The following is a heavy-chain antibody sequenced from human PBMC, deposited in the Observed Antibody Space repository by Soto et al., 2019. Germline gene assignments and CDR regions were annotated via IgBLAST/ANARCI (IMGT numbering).Heavy chain of an antibody. V-gene: IGHV3-15*01. CDR1: GFTLSNAW. Sequence: EVQLVESGGGLVEPGGSLRLSCAASGFTLSNAWMSWVRQAPGKGLEWVGRIQSKTDGGATVYAAPVRGRFTITRDDSKNTLDLQMSSLKTEDTAMYYCTRVNSGKLDYWGQGTRATVSS. D-gene: IGHD3-10*01. CDR2: IQSKTDGGAT. J-gene: IGHJ4*02. CDR3: TRVNSGKLDY.